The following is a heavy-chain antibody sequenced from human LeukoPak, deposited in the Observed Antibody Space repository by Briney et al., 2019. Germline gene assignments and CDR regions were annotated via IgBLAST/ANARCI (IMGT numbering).Heavy chain of an antibody. CDR1: GGSFSGYY. CDR3: ARGRVAGTGY. J-gene: IGHJ4*02. V-gene: IGHV4-34*01. Sequence: PSETLSLTCAVYGGSFSGYYWSWIRQPPGKGLEWIGEINHSGSTNYNPSLKSRVTISVDTSKNQFSLKLSSVTAADTAVYYCARGRVAGTGYWGQGTLVTVSS. CDR2: INHSGST. D-gene: IGHD2-15*01.